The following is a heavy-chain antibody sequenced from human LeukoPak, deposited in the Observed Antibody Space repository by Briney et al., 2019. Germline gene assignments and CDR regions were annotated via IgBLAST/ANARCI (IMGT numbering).Heavy chain of an antibody. D-gene: IGHD3-10*02. J-gene: IGHJ6*02. Sequence: GGSLRLSCEASGFTFRAYSITRVRQAPGKGLEWVSSIGSDNKPHYSESVKGRFAISRDNSKNTLFLQLHNLRVEDTALYYCARDLHYYVAMHVWGQGTTVTVSS. CDR3: ARDLHYYVAMHV. V-gene: IGHV3-23*01. CDR2: IGSDNKP. CDR1: GFTFRAYS.